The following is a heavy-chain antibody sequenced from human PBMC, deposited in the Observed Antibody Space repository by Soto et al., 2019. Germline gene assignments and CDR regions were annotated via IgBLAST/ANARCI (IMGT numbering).Heavy chain of an antibody. Sequence: QVQLVQSGGEVKKPGASVKVSCKASGYIFNSFGISWVRQAPGQGLEWMGWISAYTGNTKYAQNFQGRVTMTTDTXTSTAYMELRSLRSDDTAVYYCARRWTTGEIDYWGQGTLVTVSS. CDR1: GYIFNSFG. CDR3: ARRWTTGEIDY. J-gene: IGHJ4*02. CDR2: ISAYTGNT. V-gene: IGHV1-18*01. D-gene: IGHD4-17*01.